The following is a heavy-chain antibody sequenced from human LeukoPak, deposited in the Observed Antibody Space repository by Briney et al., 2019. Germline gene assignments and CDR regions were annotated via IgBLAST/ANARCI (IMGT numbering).Heavy chain of an antibody. Sequence: GGSLRLSCAASGFTVSSNYMSWVRQAPGKGLEWVSVIYSGGSTYYADSVKGRFTISRDNSKNTLYLQMNSRRAEDTAVYYCARSLAAAGPYYYYYYMDVWGKGTTVTVSS. J-gene: IGHJ6*03. V-gene: IGHV3-53*01. CDR1: GFTVSSNY. CDR3: ARSLAAAGPYYYYYYMDV. D-gene: IGHD6-13*01. CDR2: IYSGGST.